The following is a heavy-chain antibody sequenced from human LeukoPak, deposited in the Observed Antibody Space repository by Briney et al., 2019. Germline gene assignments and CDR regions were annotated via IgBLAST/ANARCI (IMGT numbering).Heavy chain of an antibody. V-gene: IGHV3-21*01. CDR1: GFTFNSYS. Sequence: GGSLRLSCAASGFTFNSYSMNWVPQAPGKGLEWVSSISSSSSYIYYADSVKGRFTISRDNAKNSLYLQMNSLRAGDTAVYYCAREGGAWLPLPYYMDVWGKGTTVTVSS. CDR3: AREGGAWLPLPYYMDV. D-gene: IGHD3-22*01. J-gene: IGHJ6*03. CDR2: ISSSSSYI.